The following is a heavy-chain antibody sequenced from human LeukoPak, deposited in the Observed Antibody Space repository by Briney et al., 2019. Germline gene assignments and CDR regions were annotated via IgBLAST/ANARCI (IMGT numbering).Heavy chain of an antibody. D-gene: IGHD5-12*01. CDR1: GFTFSTYA. CDR3: AKAGDIYYFDF. J-gene: IGHJ4*02. Sequence: GGSLRLSCAASGFTFSTYAMSWVRQAPGKGLAWVSTISGSGGSTYYADSVKGRFTISRDNSENTVYLQMNSLRAEDTAVYYCAKAGDIYYFDFWGQGTLVTVSS. CDR2: ISGSGGST. V-gene: IGHV3-23*01.